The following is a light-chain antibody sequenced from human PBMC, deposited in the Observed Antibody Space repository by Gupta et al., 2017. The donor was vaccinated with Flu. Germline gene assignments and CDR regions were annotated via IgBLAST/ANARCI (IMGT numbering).Light chain of an antibody. Sequence: SAPTQPRSVSGSPGQSVTISCTGTSNDVGGYNRVSWYEQRPGKAPNLILYDVTGRPSGVPVRFSGSKAGNTASLTISGLQADEEADYYCSSHAGSGTWVFGTGTTVTVL. CDR2: DVT. CDR3: SSHAGSGTWV. J-gene: IGLJ1*01. CDR1: SNDVGGYNR. V-gene: IGLV2-11*01.